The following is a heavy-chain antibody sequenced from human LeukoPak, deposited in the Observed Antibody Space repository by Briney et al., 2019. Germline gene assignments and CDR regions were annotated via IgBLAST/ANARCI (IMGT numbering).Heavy chain of an antibody. V-gene: IGHV1-46*03. CDR1: EYRFTSYN. J-gene: IGHJ4*02. CDR3: ARDQHYATDY. Sequence: ASVKVSCKASEYRFTSYNIQWVRQAPGQGLEWMGMVSGSGVNTKYAQKFRDRVTMTSDTSTSTVYMELSSLMSDDTAVYYCARDQHYATDYWGQGTLVTV. D-gene: IGHD2-2*01. CDR2: VSGSGVNT.